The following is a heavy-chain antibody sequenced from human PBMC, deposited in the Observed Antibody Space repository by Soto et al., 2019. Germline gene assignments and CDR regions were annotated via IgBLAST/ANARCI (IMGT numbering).Heavy chain of an antibody. Sequence: SQTLSLTCAISGDSVSSNSAAWNWIRQSPSRGLEWLGRTYYRSKWYNDYAVSVKSRITINPDTSKNQFSLQLSSVTPEDTAVYYCARDHLVFGYDFSYGMDVWGQGTTVTVSS. J-gene: IGHJ6*02. CDR1: GDSVSSNSAA. V-gene: IGHV6-1*01. D-gene: IGHD3-3*01. CDR2: TYYRSKWYN. CDR3: ARDHLVFGYDFSYGMDV.